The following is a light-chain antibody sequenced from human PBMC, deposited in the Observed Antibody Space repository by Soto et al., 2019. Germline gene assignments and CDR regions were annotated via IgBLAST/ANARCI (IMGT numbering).Light chain of an antibody. CDR3: QQRSNWPPLT. Sequence: EIVLTQSPATLSLSPGERATLSCRASQSVSNNLACYQQKPGQDPRLLIYDASNRATGIPARFSGSGSATTFTLTIISLEPEDFAVYYCQQRSNWPPLTFGGGIKVEIK. CDR2: DAS. CDR1: QSVSNN. J-gene: IGKJ4*01. V-gene: IGKV3-11*01.